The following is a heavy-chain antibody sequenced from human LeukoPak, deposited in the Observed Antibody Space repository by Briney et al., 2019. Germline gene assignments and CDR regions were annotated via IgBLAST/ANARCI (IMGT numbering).Heavy chain of an antibody. D-gene: IGHD5-12*01. J-gene: IGHJ4*02. V-gene: IGHV3-33*01. CDR2: IWYDGTDK. Sequence: GGSLRLSCAASGFTFNNYGMHWVRQAPGKGLEWVGLIWYDGTDKFYADSVKGRFTTSRDNSKNTLYLQMNSLRGEDTAVYYCARDYIVTTKKGFDYWGQGTLVTVSS. CDR3: ARDYIVTTKKGFDY. CDR1: GFTFNNYG.